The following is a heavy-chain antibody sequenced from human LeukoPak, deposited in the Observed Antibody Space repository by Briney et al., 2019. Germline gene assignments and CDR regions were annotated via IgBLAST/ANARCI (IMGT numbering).Heavy chain of an antibody. V-gene: IGHV4-39*01. CDR2: IYYSGST. Sequence: PSETLSLTCTVSGGSISSSSYYWGWSRQPPGKGLEWIGSIYYSGSTYYNPSLKSRVTISVDTSKNQFSLKLSSVTAADTAVYYCARTSTYYDYVWGSYRSPEVDWFDPWGQGALVTVSS. D-gene: IGHD3-16*02. CDR3: ARTSTYYDYVWGSYRSPEVDWFDP. J-gene: IGHJ5*02. CDR1: GGSISSSSYY.